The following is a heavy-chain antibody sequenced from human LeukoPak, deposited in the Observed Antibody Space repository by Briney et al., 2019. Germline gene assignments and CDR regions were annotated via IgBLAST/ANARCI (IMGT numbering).Heavy chain of an antibody. CDR1: GFNVSNNY. D-gene: IGHD6-13*01. J-gene: IGHJ3*02. CDR2: IYVGGNT. CDR3: ATREAAVGAFDI. V-gene: IGHV3-53*01. Sequence: GGSLRLSCAPSGFNVSNNYMTWVRQAPGKGLEWVSIIYVGGNTYYADSVKGRFTISRDSSKNTLYLRMNSLRAEETAVYYCATREAAVGAFDIWGQGTLVTVSS.